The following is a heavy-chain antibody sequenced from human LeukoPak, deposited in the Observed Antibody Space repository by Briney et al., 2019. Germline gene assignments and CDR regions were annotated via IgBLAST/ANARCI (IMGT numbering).Heavy chain of an antibody. CDR2: IYPGDSDT. Sequence: GESLQISCKGSGYSFTSYWIGWVRQMPGKGLEWMGIIYPGDSDTRYSPSFQGQVTISADKSISTAYLQWSSLKASDTAMYYCARRIDCSSTSCYTPFDYWGQGTLVTVSS. D-gene: IGHD2-2*02. V-gene: IGHV5-51*01. CDR3: ARRIDCSSTSCYTPFDY. J-gene: IGHJ4*02. CDR1: GYSFTSYW.